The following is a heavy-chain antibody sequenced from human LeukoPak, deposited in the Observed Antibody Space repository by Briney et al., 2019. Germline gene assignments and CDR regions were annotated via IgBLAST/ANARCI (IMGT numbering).Heavy chain of an antibody. CDR1: GYTFTGYY. CDR2: INPNSGGT. CDR3: ARAGLGYSSSWDYYYYMNV. J-gene: IGHJ6*03. Sequence: ASVKVSCKASGYTFTGYYMHWVRQAPGQGLEWMGWINPNSGGTNYAQKFQGRVTMTRDTSISTVYMELSRLRSDDTAVYYCARAGLGYSSSWDYYYYMNVWGKGTTVTVSS. D-gene: IGHD6-13*01. V-gene: IGHV1-2*02.